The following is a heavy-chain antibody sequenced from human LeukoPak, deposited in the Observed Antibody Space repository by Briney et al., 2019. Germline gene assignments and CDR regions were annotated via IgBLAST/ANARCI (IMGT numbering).Heavy chain of an antibody. J-gene: IGHJ4*02. CDR2: INPNSGGT. D-gene: IGHD2-15*01. Sequence: ASVTVSCKASGYTFTGYYMHWVRQAPGQGLEWMGWINPNSGGTNYAQKFQGWVTMTRDTSISTAYMELSRLRSDDTAVYYCARLSQGPQYCSGGSCYVSDYWGQGTLVTVSS. CDR3: ARLSQGPQYCSGGSCYVSDY. V-gene: IGHV1-2*04. CDR1: GYTFTGYY.